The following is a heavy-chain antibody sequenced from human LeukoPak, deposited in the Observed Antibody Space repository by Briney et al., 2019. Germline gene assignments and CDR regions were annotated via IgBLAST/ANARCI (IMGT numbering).Heavy chain of an antibody. D-gene: IGHD1-1*01. V-gene: IGHV5-51*01. CDR2: ISSGNSDT. CDR1: GYTFSSYW. J-gene: IGHJ4*02. CDR3: ARLHWNSFDY. Sequence: GESLKISCEGSGYTFSSYWIGWMRQMPGKGLEWMGIISSGNSDTRYSPSFQGQVTISADKSISTAYLQWSSLKASDTAMYYCARLHWNSFDYWGQGSLVTVSS.